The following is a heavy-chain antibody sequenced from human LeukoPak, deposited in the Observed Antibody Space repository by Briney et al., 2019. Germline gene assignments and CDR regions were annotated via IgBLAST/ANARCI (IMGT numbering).Heavy chain of an antibody. Sequence: SETLSLTCAVPGGSISSSNWWSWVRQPPGKGLEWIGEIYHSGSTNYNPSLKSRVTISVDKSKNQFSLKLSSVTAADTAVYYCARERAAAGTRLDYWGQGTLVTVSS. CDR1: GGSISSSNW. J-gene: IGHJ4*02. CDR3: ARERAAAGTRLDY. D-gene: IGHD6-13*01. CDR2: IYHSGST. V-gene: IGHV4-4*02.